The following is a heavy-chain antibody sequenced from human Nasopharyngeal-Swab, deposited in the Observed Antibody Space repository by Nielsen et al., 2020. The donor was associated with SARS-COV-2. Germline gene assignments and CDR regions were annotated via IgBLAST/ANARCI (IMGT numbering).Heavy chain of an antibody. D-gene: IGHD3-22*01. CDR2: ISWNSGGI. V-gene: IGHV3-9*01. CDR1: GFTFDEHA. CDR3: VRDKSSGYYNDDAFDV. Sequence: GGSLRLSCVASGFTFDEHAMHWVRQAPGMGLEWVAGISWNSGGIGYADSVKGRFTISRDNAENSLHLQMNSLRPDDTALYYCVRDKSSGYYNDDAFDVWGQGTVVTVSS. J-gene: IGHJ3*01.